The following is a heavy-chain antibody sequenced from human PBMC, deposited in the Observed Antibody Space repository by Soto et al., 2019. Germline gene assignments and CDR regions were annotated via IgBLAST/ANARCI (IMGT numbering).Heavy chain of an antibody. V-gene: IGHV5-51*01. CDR2: IYPGDSDT. Sequence: PGESLKISCKGSGYSFTTYWSGWVRQMPGKGLEWMGIIYPGDSDTRYGPSFRGQVTISADKSISTAYLQWSSLKASDTAMYYCASPRYSGSYYDAFDLWGQGTMVTVSS. CDR1: GYSFTTYW. D-gene: IGHD1-26*01. CDR3: ASPRYSGSYYDAFDL. J-gene: IGHJ3*01.